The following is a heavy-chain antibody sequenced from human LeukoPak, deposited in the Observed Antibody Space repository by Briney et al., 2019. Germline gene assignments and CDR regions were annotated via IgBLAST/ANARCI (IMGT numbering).Heavy chain of an antibody. CDR2: ISSRGSPI. CDR1: GFTFSNYE. Sequence: GGSLRLSXAASGFTFSNYEMNWVRQAPGKGLEWVSYISSRGSPIYYADSVKGRFTISRDNAKNSLYLQMNSLRAEDTAVYYCARDRSCSSTSCSHPGDFDYWGQGTLVTVSS. J-gene: IGHJ4*02. CDR3: ARDRSCSSTSCSHPGDFDY. V-gene: IGHV3-48*03. D-gene: IGHD2-2*01.